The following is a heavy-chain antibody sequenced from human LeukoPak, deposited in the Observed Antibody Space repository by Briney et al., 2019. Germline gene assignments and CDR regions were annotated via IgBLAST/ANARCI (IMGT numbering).Heavy chain of an antibody. CDR3: ARQYGGNRFDY. CDR2: IYHSGST. Sequence: SETLSLTCAVSGYSISSGYYWGWIRQPPGKGLEWIGSIYHSGSTYYNPSLKSRVTISVDTSKNQFSLKLSSVTAADTAVYYCARQYGGNRFDYWGQGTLVTVSS. J-gene: IGHJ4*02. CDR1: GYSISSGYY. D-gene: IGHD4-23*01. V-gene: IGHV4-38-2*01.